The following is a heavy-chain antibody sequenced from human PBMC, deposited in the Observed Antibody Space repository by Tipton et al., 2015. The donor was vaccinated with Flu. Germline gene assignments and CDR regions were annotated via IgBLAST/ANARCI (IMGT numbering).Heavy chain of an antibody. J-gene: IGHJ3*01. CDR1: GFNFRSFS. Sequence: SLRLSCVASGFNFRSFSMGWVRQAPGKGLEWVASVSDSGATSFHADSVKGRFTISRDDFRSTLSLQMDSLRADDTAEYFCAKLFSGWYSAFDLWGQGTRVAVSS. D-gene: IGHD6-19*01. V-gene: IGHV3-23*01. CDR3: AKLFSGWYSAFDL. CDR2: VSDSGATS.